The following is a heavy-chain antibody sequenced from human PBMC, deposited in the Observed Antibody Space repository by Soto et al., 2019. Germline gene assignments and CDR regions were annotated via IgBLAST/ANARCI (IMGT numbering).Heavy chain of an antibody. J-gene: IGHJ6*02. V-gene: IGHV4-4*07. Sequence: SETLSLTCTVSGGSISSYYWSWIRQPAGKGLEWIGRIYTSGSTNYNPSLKSRVTMSVDTSKNQFSLKLSSVTAADTAVYYCARENYDFWSGDPGYYYGMDVWGQGTTVTVSS. D-gene: IGHD3-3*01. CDR1: GGSISSYY. CDR2: IYTSGST. CDR3: ARENYDFWSGDPGYYYGMDV.